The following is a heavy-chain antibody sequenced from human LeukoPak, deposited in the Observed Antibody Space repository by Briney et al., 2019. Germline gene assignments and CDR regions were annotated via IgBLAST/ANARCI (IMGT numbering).Heavy chain of an antibody. Sequence: GGSLRLSCAASGFTFSSFAMSWVRQAPGKGLEWVSDSTNGFGTFYADSVKGRFTVSRDNSKNTVYLQMNSLTVEDTAVYYCAKDPEDNSGWYGPDYWGQGTLVTVSP. CDR2: STNGFGT. J-gene: IGHJ4*02. CDR3: AKDPEDNSGWYGPDY. V-gene: IGHV3-23*01. CDR1: GFTFSSFA. D-gene: IGHD6-19*01.